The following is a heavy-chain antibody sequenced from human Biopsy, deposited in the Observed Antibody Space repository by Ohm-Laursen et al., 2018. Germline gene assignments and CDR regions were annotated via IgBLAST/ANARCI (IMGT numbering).Heavy chain of an antibody. D-gene: IGHD4-23*01. Sequence: TLSLTCAVSGGSFTGHYWTWVRQPPGKGLEWIGHISHTGYTSYKSSLKSRVTISLDTSRKHFSLRLTSLAAADTAVYYCARGSNEYGGLYFPHWGQGTLVTVSS. J-gene: IGHJ1*01. V-gene: IGHV4-59*11. CDR3: ARGSNEYGGLYFPH. CDR2: ISHTGYT. CDR1: GGSFTGHY.